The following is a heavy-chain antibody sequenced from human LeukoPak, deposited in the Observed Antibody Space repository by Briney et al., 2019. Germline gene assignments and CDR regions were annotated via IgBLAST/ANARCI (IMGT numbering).Heavy chain of an antibody. CDR3: ARVGIRYCDWPGWFDP. Sequence: GGSLRLSCAASGFTLSSYAMSWVRQAPGKGLEWVSAISGSGGSTYYADSVKGRFTISRDNSKNTLYLQMNSLRAEDTAVYYCARVGIRYCDWPGWFDPWGEGTLVTVSS. V-gene: IGHV3-23*01. D-gene: IGHD3-9*01. J-gene: IGHJ5*02. CDR1: GFTLSSYA. CDR2: ISGSGGST.